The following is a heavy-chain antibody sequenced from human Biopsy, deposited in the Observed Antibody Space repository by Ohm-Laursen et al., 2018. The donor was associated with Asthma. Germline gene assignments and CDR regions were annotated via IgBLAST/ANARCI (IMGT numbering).Heavy chain of an antibody. D-gene: IGHD3-10*01. J-gene: IGHJ6*02. Sequence: SVTASHQTSGYTFNSAGITWVRQAPGQGLEWMGWISVYNGNTKVAQKLQDRVTMITDTSTSTAYMELRSLRSDDTAVYFCARAVDYSHYYGIDVWGQGTTVTVS. CDR2: ISVYNGNT. CDR1: GYTFNSAG. V-gene: IGHV1-18*01. CDR3: ARAVDYSHYYGIDV.